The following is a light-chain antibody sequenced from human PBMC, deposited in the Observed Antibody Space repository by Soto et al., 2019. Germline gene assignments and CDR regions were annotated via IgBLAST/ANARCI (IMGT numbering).Light chain of an antibody. CDR1: QAVSSIL. V-gene: IGKV3-20*01. CDR2: GAS. Sequence: EVVLTQSPGTLSLSPGERATLSCRASQAVSSILLAWYQQKPGQAPRLLIYGASSRATGIPDRFSGSGSGTDFTLTVSSLEPDDFAVYYCQQHGTSPIFGGGTKVDIK. J-gene: IGKJ4*01. CDR3: QQHGTSPI.